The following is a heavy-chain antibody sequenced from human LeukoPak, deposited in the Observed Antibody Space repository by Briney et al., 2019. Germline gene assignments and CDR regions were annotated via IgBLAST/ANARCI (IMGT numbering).Heavy chain of an antibody. CDR2: ISSSGSSI. V-gene: IGHV3-48*04. D-gene: IGHD6-19*01. J-gene: IGHJ3*02. CDR3: ARDGGIAVAGDSFDI. Sequence: GGSLRLSCAASGFTFSSSSMTWVRQAPGKGLEWVSYISSSGSSIYYADSVKGRFTISRDNAKNSLYLQMNSLRAEDTAVYYCARDGGIAVAGDSFDIWGQGTMVTVSS. CDR1: GFTFSSSS.